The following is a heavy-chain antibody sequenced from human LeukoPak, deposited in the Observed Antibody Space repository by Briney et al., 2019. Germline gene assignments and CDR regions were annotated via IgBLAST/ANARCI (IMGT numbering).Heavy chain of an antibody. J-gene: IGHJ4*02. D-gene: IGHD1-26*01. CDR1: GFTFSGYA. Sequence: PGRSLRLSCAASGFTFSGYAMHWVRQAPGKGLEWVGLIKYDASDEYYADSVKGRFTISRDDSRNTLYLQMTSLRAEDTAVYYCARGQSVGWEIGVCDFWGQGSLVTVAS. CDR2: IKYDASDE. CDR3: ARGQSVGWEIGVCDF. V-gene: IGHV3-33*08.